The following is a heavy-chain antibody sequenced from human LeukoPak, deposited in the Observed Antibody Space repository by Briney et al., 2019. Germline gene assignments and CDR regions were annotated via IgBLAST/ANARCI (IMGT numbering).Heavy chain of an antibody. V-gene: IGHV4-59*01. CDR2: VYYSGST. Sequence: PSETLSLTCTVSGGSINSNYWNWIRQPPGKGLKWIGHVYYSGSTNYSPSLNSRVTISLDTSKNQFSLEMRSVTAADTAVYYCARDIVGTYGMDVWGQGTSVTVSS. CDR1: GGSINSNY. D-gene: IGHD2-15*01. CDR3: ARDIVGTYGMDV. J-gene: IGHJ6*02.